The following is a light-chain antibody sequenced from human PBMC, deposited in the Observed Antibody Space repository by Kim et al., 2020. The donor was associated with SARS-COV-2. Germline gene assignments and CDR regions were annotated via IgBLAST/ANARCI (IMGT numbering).Light chain of an antibody. CDR3: IARGSSSSHWV. CDR1: RLRNFF. Sequence: ALGQTVRITCQGDRLRNFFASWYHHKRGQASVLVFYGKNNLPSAIPDRFSDSSSGYTASFTITGAQAEDEADYYCIARGSSSSHWVFAGGTQLTVL. V-gene: IGLV3-19*01. J-gene: IGLJ3*02. CDR2: GKN.